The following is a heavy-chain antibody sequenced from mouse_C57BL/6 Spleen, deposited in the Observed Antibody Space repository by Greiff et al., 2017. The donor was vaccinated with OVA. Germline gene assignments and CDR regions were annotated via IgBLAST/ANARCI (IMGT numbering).Heavy chain of an antibody. V-gene: IGHV1-53*01. J-gene: IGHJ1*03. D-gene: IGHD2-2*01. CDR3: ARTWLPHLYFYG. Sequence: VKLQQPGTELVKPGASVTLSCKASGYTFTSYWMHWVKQRPGQGLEWIGNINPSNGGTNYNEKFKSKATLTVDKYSSAAYLQLSSLTSEDSAVYSCARTWLPHLYFYGWGTGTTVTVSS. CDR1: GYTFTSYW. CDR2: INPSNGGT.